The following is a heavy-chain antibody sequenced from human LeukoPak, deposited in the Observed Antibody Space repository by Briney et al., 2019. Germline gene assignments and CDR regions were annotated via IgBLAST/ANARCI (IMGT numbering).Heavy chain of an antibody. CDR2: ISVNNGNT. Sequence: ASVNVSCKASGYTFTSSGISWVRQAPGQGLEWMGWISVNNGNTNYVQKFQGRVTMTTDTSTSTAYMELRSLRSDDTAVYYCARVVSGTIPYYYYYGMDVWGQGATVTVSS. V-gene: IGHV1-18*01. CDR3: ARVVSGTIPYYYYYGMDV. D-gene: IGHD1-1*01. CDR1: GYTFTSSG. J-gene: IGHJ6*02.